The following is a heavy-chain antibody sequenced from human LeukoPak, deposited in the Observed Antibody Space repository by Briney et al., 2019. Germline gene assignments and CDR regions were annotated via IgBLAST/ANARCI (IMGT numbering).Heavy chain of an antibody. D-gene: IGHD6-13*01. CDR2: IYPGDSDT. J-gene: IGHJ4*02. Sequence: GESLKISCKGSGYSFTSYWIGWVRQMPGKGLEWMGIIYPGDSDTRYSPSFQGQVTISADKSISTAYLQWSSLKASDTAMYYCARRGGKAAAGSDFAYWGQGTLVTVSS. V-gene: IGHV5-51*01. CDR1: GYSFTSYW. CDR3: ARRGGKAAAGSDFAY.